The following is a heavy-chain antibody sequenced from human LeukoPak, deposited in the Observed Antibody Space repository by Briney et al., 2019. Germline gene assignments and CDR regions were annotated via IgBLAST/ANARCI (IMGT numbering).Heavy chain of an antibody. CDR1: GFTFSSYG. V-gene: IGHV3-33*01. Sequence: GRSLRLSCAASGFTFSSYGMHWVRQAPGKGLEWVAVIWYDGSNKYYADSVKGRFTISRDNSKNTLYLQMNSLRAEDTAVYYCTRDSGGSYSIDYWGQGTLVTVSS. CDR2: IWYDGSNK. J-gene: IGHJ4*02. CDR3: TRDSGGSYSIDY. D-gene: IGHD1-26*01.